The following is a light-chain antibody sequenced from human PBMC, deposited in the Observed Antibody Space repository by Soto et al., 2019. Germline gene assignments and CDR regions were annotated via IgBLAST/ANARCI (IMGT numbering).Light chain of an antibody. J-gene: IGKJ1*01. CDR2: GAS. Sequence: EIVLTQSPGTLSLSPGERATLSSRASQSVSSSYLAWYQHKPGQAPRLLIYGASSRATGIADRFSGSGSGTDFTLTISRLEPEDFAVYYCQQYGSSPRMLVQGTKVEIK. CDR3: QQYGSSPRM. CDR1: QSVSSSY. V-gene: IGKV3-20*01.